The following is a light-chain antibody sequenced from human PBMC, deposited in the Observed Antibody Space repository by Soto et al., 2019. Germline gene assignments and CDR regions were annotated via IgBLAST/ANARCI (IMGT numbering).Light chain of an antibody. CDR3: CSYAGSNSWV. V-gene: IGLV2-11*01. CDR1: SSDIGGSNY. Sequence: QSVLTQPRSVSGSPGQSVTISCTGSSSDIGGSNYISWYRQDPGKAPKVMIYDVTKRPSGVPDRFSGSKSDNTASLTISGLQAEDEAVYYCCSYAGSNSWVFGGGTKVTVL. J-gene: IGLJ3*02. CDR2: DVT.